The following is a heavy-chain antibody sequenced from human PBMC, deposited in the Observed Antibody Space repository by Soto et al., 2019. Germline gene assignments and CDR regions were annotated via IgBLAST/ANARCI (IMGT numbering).Heavy chain of an antibody. D-gene: IGHD6-6*01. Sequence: QVQLQESGPGLVKASQTLSLICSVSGESISSGGYYWSWIRHHPGKGLEWIGYIYDSESAYYNPSLKSRVTISMDTSKTHFAMKLSSVTAADTAVYYCARASSSSSAADYWGQGTLITVSS. V-gene: IGHV4-31*03. CDR1: GESISSGGYY. CDR3: ARASSSSSAADY. J-gene: IGHJ4*02. CDR2: IYDSESA.